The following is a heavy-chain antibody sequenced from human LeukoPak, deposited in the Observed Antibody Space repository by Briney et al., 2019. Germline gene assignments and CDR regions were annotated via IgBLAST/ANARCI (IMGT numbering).Heavy chain of an antibody. J-gene: IGHJ6*03. Sequence: PGGSLRLSCAASGFSFSTYEMNWVRQAPGKGLECISYITSSGGTKDYAKPVKGRFIISRDNAKNSLFLQMNSLTTEDTAVYYCARARGSDYYYYYMDVWGKGTTVTVSS. V-gene: IGHV3-48*03. CDR2: ITSSGGTK. CDR3: ARARGSDYYYYYMDV. CDR1: GFSFSTYE.